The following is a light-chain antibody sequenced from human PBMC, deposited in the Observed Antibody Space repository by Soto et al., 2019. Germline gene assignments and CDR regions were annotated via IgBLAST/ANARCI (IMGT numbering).Light chain of an antibody. CDR2: AAS. Sequence: AIQMTQSPSSLSASVGDRVTITCRASQGIRDELGWYQQKAGKAPNLLISAASRLQSGVPSRFSGRGSGTDFILTISSLQPEDFATYYCLQDYDYPRTFGQGTKVELK. CDR1: QGIRDE. J-gene: IGKJ1*01. CDR3: LQDYDYPRT. V-gene: IGKV1-6*01.